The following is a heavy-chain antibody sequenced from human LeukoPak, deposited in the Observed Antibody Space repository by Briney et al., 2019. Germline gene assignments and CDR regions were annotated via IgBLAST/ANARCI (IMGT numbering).Heavy chain of an antibody. CDR3: ARGAVAAPVDY. CDR2: INHSGST. CDR1: GGSFSGYY. J-gene: IGHJ4*02. Sequence: PSETLSLTCAVYGGSFSGYYLSWIRQPPGKGLEWIGEINHSGSTNYNPSLKSRVTISVDTSKNQFSLKLSSVTAADTAVYYCARGAVAAPVDYWGEGTLVTVSS. V-gene: IGHV4-34*01. D-gene: IGHD2-15*01.